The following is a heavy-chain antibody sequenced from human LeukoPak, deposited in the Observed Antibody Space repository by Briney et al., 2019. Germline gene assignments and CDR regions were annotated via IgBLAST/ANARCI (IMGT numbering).Heavy chain of an antibody. Sequence: SATLSLTCSLSGDSISHNSYYWGWIRQSPGKGLEWIGSIYHRGSTDYNPSLQSRVTISIDTSRNKFSLNLRSLTAADTALYYCARDATKGTVTIHFDLWGQGTLVTVSS. D-gene: IGHD4-17*01. J-gene: IGHJ4*02. CDR3: ARDATKGTVTIHFDL. CDR2: IYHRGST. CDR1: GDSISHNSYY. V-gene: IGHV4-39*07.